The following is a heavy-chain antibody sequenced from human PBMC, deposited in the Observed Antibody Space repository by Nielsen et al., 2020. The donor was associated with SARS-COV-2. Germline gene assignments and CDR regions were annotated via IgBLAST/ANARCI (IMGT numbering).Heavy chain of an antibody. J-gene: IGHJ5*02. CDR2: RHYTGNT. D-gene: IGHD6-19*01. CDR3: ATGAGWFDP. Sequence: LSCSVSGGSFSSGGSSYSWIRQHPGKGLEWIGLRHYTGNTYYNPSLQSRLFISVDTSKNQFSLRLSSVTAADTAVYYCATGAGWFDPWGQGTRVTVSS. V-gene: IGHV4-31*03. CDR1: GGSFSSGGSS.